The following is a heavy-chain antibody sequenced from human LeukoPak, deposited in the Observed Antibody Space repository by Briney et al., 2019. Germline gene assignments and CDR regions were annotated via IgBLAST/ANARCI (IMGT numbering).Heavy chain of an antibody. CDR3: AREGGPYRPLDY. CDR2: IYYSGST. Sequence: SQTLSLTCTVSGGSISSGGYYWSWIRQHPGKGLEWIGYIYYSGSTYYNPSLKSRVTISVDTSKNQFPLKLSSVTAADTAVYYCAREGGPYRPLDYSGQGTLVTVAS. CDR1: GGSISSGGYY. V-gene: IGHV4-31*03. J-gene: IGHJ4*02.